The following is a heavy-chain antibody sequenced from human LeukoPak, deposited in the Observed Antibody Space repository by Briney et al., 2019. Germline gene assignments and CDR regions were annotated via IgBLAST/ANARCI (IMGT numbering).Heavy chain of an antibody. V-gene: IGHV4-34*01. CDR2: INHSGST. CDR1: GGSFSGYY. CDR3: ARDVPGIAAAGTFWFDP. J-gene: IGHJ5*02. Sequence: SGTLSLTCAVYGGSFSGYYWSWIRQPPGKGLEWIGEINHSGSTNYNPSLKSRVTISVDTSKNQFSLKLSSVTAADTAVYYCARDVPGIAAAGTFWFDPWGQGTLVTVSS. D-gene: IGHD6-13*01.